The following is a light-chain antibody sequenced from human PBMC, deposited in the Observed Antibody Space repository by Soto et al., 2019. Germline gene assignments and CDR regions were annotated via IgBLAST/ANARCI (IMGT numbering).Light chain of an antibody. Sequence: ILMPQSQSSLSASVGAGVPIPCRASHWFSSHVNWYPRRPGKAPTLLIFGASVLQSGVPSRFSGTGSGTEVTLTISSLQPEDLGTSYCQQTYSTPYTFGQGTTVVIK. CDR1: HWFSSH. V-gene: IGKV1-39*01. CDR2: GAS. J-gene: IGKJ2*01. CDR3: QQTYSTPYT.